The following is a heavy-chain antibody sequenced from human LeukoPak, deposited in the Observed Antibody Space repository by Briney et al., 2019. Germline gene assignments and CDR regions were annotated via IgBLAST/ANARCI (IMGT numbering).Heavy chain of an antibody. D-gene: IGHD3-9*01. CDR2: IYYSGST. V-gene: IGHV4-39*01. CDR3: ARLTGYYDILTGYSLFDY. Sequence: SETLSLTCTVSGGSISSYYWSWIRQPPGKGLEWIGSIYYSGSTYYNPSLKSRVTISVDTSKNQFSPKLSSVTAADTAVYYCARLTGYYDILTGYSLFDYWGQGTLVTVSS. J-gene: IGHJ4*02. CDR1: GGSISSYY.